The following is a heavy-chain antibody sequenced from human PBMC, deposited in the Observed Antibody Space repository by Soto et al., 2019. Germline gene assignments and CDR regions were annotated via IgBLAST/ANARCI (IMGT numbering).Heavy chain of an antibody. CDR1: GGSLTKYY. J-gene: IGHJ4*02. CDR2: ISTSGNV. D-gene: IGHD6-13*01. Sequence: SETLSLTCTVSGGSLTKYYLSWIRQPAGKGLEWIGRISTSGNVVSKASLRSRLTMSVDTSKKQFSLRLTSVTAADTAVYYCARPKPGYSSSWYFDYWGQGTLVTVSS. V-gene: IGHV4-4*07. CDR3: ARPKPGYSSSWYFDY.